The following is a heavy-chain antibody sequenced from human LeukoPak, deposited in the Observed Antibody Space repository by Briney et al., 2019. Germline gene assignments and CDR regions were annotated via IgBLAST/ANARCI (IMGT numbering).Heavy chain of an antibody. Sequence: ASVKVSCKASGYTFTGYYMHWVRQAPGQGLEWMGWINPNSGGTNYAQKFQGRVTMTRDTSISTAYMEPSRLRSDDTAVYYCAREGRREQLGKNWFDPWGQGTLVTVSS. J-gene: IGHJ5*02. CDR1: GYTFTGYY. V-gene: IGHV1-2*02. CDR2: INPNSGGT. CDR3: AREGRREQLGKNWFDP. D-gene: IGHD6-6*01.